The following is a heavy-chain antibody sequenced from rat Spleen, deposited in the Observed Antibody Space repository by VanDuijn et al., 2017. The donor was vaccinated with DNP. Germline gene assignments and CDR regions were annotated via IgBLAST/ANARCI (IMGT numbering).Heavy chain of an antibody. CDR1: GFNFNDYW. CDR3: ARHDYGGSFDY. Sequence: EVQLVESGGGLVQPGRSLKLSCAASGFNFNDYWMGWVRQAQKKGLEWVATITSGGGNTYHRDSVKGRFTISRDNAKSTLYLQMNSLRSEDTATYYCARHDYGGSFDYWGQGVMVTVSS. D-gene: IGHD1-11*01. V-gene: IGHV5-25*01. CDR2: ITSGGGNT. J-gene: IGHJ2*01.